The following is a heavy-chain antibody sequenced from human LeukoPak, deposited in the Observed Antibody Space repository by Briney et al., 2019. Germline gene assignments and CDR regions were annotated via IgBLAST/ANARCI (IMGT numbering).Heavy chain of an antibody. D-gene: IGHD1-26*01. V-gene: IGHV4-39*07. CDR3: ARARSGIGLPNYYQNYGMDV. Sequence: SETLSLTCTVSGGSISSSSYYWGWIRQPPGKGLEWIGSIYYSGSTNYNPSLKSRVTISVDTSKNQFSLKLSSVTAADTAVYYCARARSGIGLPNYYQNYGMDVWGQGTTVTVSS. J-gene: IGHJ6*02. CDR1: GGSISSSSYY. CDR2: IYYSGST.